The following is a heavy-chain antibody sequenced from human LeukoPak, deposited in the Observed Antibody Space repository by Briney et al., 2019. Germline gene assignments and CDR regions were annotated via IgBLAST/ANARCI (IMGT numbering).Heavy chain of an antibody. CDR2: ISGSGGST. Sequence: GGSLRLSCAASGFTFSSYAMSWVRQAPGKGLEWVSAISGSGGSTYYADSVKGRFTISKDNSKNTLYLQMNSLRAEDTAVYYCAKDLHSSWSGSDYWGQGTLVTVSS. D-gene: IGHD3-3*01. V-gene: IGHV3-23*01. CDR1: GFTFSSYA. J-gene: IGHJ4*02. CDR3: AKDLHSSWSGSDY.